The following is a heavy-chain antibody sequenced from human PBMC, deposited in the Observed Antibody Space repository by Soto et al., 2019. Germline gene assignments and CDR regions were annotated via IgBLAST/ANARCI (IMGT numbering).Heavy chain of an antibody. V-gene: IGHV1-3*01. CDR2: INVGNGNT. CDR3: AKDGGPAYCNSPGCSAEHFDY. J-gene: IGHJ4*02. Sequence: ASVKVSCKASGYTYMSYSMHWVRQAPGQRLEWMGWINVGNGNTKYSQKIQGRVTITRDTSASTAYMELSSLRHEDTAVYYCAKDGGPAYCNSPGCSAEHFDYWGQGTLVTVSS. D-gene: IGHD2-2*01. CDR1: GYTYMSYS.